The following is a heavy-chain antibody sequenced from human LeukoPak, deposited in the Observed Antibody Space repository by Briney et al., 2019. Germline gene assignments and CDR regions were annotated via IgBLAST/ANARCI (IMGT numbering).Heavy chain of an antibody. Sequence: GGSLRLSCAASGFTFNTYAMTWVRQAPGKGLEWVSGSSGSGGSTSYSVKGRFTISRDNSKNTLYLQMTSLRAEDTAVYYCAKAGEYCPDGSCYSENYYFDYWGQGTLVTVSS. D-gene: IGHD2-15*01. CDR2: SSGSGGST. CDR1: GFTFNTYA. CDR3: AKAGEYCPDGSCYSENYYFDY. V-gene: IGHV3-23*01. J-gene: IGHJ4*02.